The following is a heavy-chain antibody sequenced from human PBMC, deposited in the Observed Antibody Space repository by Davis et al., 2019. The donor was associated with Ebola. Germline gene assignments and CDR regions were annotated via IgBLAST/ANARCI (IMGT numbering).Heavy chain of an antibody. Sequence: GGSLRLSCAASGFTFSSYWMHWVRQVPGKGLEWVSSISSSNYVYYADSVKGRFTISRDNARDSLYLQMDSLRVEDTAIYYCARDAFSLSRYDTEDHWGQGTLVTVSS. V-gene: IGHV3-69-1*01. CDR2: ISSSNYV. CDR1: GFTFSSYW. D-gene: IGHD3-9*01. CDR3: ARDAFSLSRYDTEDH. J-gene: IGHJ4*02.